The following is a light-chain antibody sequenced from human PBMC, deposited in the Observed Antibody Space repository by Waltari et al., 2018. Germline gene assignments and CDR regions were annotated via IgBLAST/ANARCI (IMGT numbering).Light chain of an antibody. CDR2: GAS. CDR1: QSVSSK. Sequence: MTQSPATLSVSPGERATLSCRASQSVSSKLAWYQQKPGQAPRLLIYGASTRATPIPARFSGSGSGTEFTLTISSLQSEDFAVYYCQQYSNWPYTFGQGTKLEIK. V-gene: IGKV3-15*01. CDR3: QQYSNWPYT. J-gene: IGKJ2*01.